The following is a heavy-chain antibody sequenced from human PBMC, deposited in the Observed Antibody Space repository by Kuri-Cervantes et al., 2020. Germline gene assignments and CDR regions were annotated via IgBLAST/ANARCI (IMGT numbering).Heavy chain of an antibody. J-gene: IGHJ6*02. CDR3: ANAICSGGNCFPRYGVDV. D-gene: IGHD2-15*01. CDR1: GFTFSSYA. CDR2: ISTNYIT. Sequence: GGSLRLSCAASGFTFSSYAMHWVRQAPGKGLEWVSGISTNYITYYTDSVKGRFTISRDNSKNTLHLQMNSLRVGDTAVYYCANAICSGGNCFPRYGVDVWGQGTTVTVSS. V-gene: IGHV3-23*01.